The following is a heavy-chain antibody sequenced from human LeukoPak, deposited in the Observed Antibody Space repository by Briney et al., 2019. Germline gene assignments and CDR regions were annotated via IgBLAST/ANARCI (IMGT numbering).Heavy chain of an antibody. CDR1: GGSISSGSYY. CDR2: IYTSGST. Sequence: PSETLSLTCTVSGGSISSGSYYWSWIRQPAGKGLEWIGRIYTSGSTNYNPSLKSRVTISVDTSKNQFSLKLSSVTAADTAVYYCARGPVSRWVSMGYWGQGTLVTVSS. D-gene: IGHD4-23*01. V-gene: IGHV4-61*02. CDR3: ARGPVSRWVSMGY. J-gene: IGHJ4*02.